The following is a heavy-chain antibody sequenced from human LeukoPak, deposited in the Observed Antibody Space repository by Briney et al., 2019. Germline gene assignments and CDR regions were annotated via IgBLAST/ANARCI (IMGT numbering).Heavy chain of an antibody. Sequence: PGGSLRLSCAVSGFTFRDYYMTWVRQAPGKGLEWVSVIHSGDNTYYADSVKGRFTISRDNSKNTFYLQMNSLRVEDTAVYYCASLTRDYWGQGTLVTVSS. V-gene: IGHV3-53*01. CDR1: GFTFRDYY. J-gene: IGHJ4*02. CDR2: IHSGDNT. D-gene: IGHD4/OR15-4a*01. CDR3: ASLTRDY.